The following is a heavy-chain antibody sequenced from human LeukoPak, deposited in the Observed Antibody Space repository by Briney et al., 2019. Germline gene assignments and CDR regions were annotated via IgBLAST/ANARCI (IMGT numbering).Heavy chain of an antibody. CDR2: ISTNGGST. D-gene: IGHD2-15*01. Sequence: GGSLRLSCSASGFTFNNYAMHWVRQAPGKGLEYVSVISTNGGSTNYADSVKGRFTISRDNSKNTMYLQMSSLRPEDTAVYYCVRDGTRGYCSGGTCYWYFDLWGRGTLVTVSS. CDR3: VRDGTRGYCSGGTCYWYFDL. CDR1: GFTFNNYA. V-gene: IGHV3-64D*09. J-gene: IGHJ2*01.